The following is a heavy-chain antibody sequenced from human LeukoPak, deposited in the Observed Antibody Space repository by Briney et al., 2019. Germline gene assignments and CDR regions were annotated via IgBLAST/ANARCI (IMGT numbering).Heavy chain of an antibody. J-gene: IGHJ5*02. D-gene: IGHD2-15*01. CDR1: GFTFSSYA. CDR3: AKVGPRYCSGGSCSPPSWFDP. V-gene: IGHV3-23*01. CDR2: ISGSGGTT. Sequence: GGSLSLSCAASGFTFSSYAMSWVRQAPGKGLEWVSAISGSGGTTYYADSVKGRFTISRDNSKNTLYLQMNSLRAEDTAVYYCAKVGPRYCSGGSCSPPSWFDPWGQGTLVTVSS.